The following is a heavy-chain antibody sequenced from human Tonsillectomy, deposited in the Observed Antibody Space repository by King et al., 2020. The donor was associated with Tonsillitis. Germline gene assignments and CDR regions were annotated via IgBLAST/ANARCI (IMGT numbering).Heavy chain of an antibody. D-gene: IGHD3-22*01. CDR3: AKAITMIVVVILDY. CDR1: GFTFSSYA. J-gene: IGHJ4*02. CDR2: ISGSGGST. Sequence: VQLVESGGGLVQPGGSLRLSCAASGFTFSSYAMSWVRQAPGKGLEGGSAISGSGGSTYYADSVKGRFTISRDNSKNTLYLQMNSLRAEDTAVYYCAKAITMIVVVILDYWGQGTLVTVSS. V-gene: IGHV3-23*04.